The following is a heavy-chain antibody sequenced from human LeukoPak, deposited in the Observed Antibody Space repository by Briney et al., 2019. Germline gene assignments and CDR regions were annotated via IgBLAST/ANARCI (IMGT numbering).Heavy chain of an antibody. Sequence: GASVKVSCKASRYTFTGYYIHWVRQAPGQGLEWMGWISAYNDKTNYAQNLQGRVTMTTETSTSTAYMELRSLRSDDTAVYYCARPPPDSGGWHYFDYWGQGTLVTVSS. CDR3: ARPPPDSGGWHYFDY. D-gene: IGHD6-19*01. CDR2: ISAYNDKT. J-gene: IGHJ4*02. V-gene: IGHV1-18*04. CDR1: RYTFTGYY.